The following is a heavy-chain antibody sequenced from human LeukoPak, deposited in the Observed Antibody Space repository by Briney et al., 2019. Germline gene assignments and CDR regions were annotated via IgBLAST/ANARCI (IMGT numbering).Heavy chain of an antibody. CDR2: INWNSGSI. CDR1: GFTFDDYA. J-gene: IGHJ4*02. CDR3: ARAATATGYYFDY. V-gene: IGHV3-9*01. Sequence: GGSLRLSCVASGFTFDDYAMHWVRQTSGKGLEWVSSINWNSGSIDYADSVKGRFTISRDSAKNSLYLQMNSLRAEDTAVYYCARAATATGYYFDYWGQGTLVTVSS. D-gene: IGHD5-12*01.